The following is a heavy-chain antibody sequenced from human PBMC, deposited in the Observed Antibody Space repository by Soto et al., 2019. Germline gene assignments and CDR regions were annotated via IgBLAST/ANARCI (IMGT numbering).Heavy chain of an antibody. CDR1: GDSVSSNSAA. Sequence: PXQTLSLTSSISGDSVSSNSAAWNWIRHSPSRGLEWLGRTYYRSKWYNDYAVSMRSRITINPDTTKNQFSLQLNSATPEDTAVYYCATWRFDYWGQGTLVTVSS. J-gene: IGHJ4*02. V-gene: IGHV6-1*01. CDR2: TYYRSKWYN. CDR3: ATWRFDY.